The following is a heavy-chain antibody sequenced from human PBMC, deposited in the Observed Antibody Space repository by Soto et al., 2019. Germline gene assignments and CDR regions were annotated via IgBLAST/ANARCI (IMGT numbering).Heavy chain of an antibody. CDR2: IYYSGST. J-gene: IGHJ4*02. CDR3: ARAVRGSYYDY. D-gene: IGHD1-26*01. Sequence: SETLSLTCTVSGGSISSGDYYWSWIRQPPGKGLEWIGYIYYSGSTYYNPSLKSRVTISVDTSKNQFSLKLSSVTAADTAVYYCARAVRGSYYDYWSQGTLVTVSS. V-gene: IGHV4-30-4*01. CDR1: GGSISSGDYY.